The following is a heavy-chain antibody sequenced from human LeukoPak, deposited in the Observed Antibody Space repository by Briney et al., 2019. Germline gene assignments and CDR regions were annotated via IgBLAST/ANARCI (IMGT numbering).Heavy chain of an antibody. CDR2: MNPNSGNT. D-gene: IGHD2-15*01. J-gene: IGHJ6*02. CDR1: GYTFTSYD. V-gene: IGHV1-8*01. Sequence: GASVKVSCKASGYTFTSYDINWVRQATGQGLEWMGWMNPNSGNTGYAQKFQGRVTMTRNTSISTAYMELSSLRSEDTAVYYCARGVVVVVAATQKYYYYGMDVWGQGTTVTVSS. CDR3: ARGVVVVVAATQKYYYYGMDV.